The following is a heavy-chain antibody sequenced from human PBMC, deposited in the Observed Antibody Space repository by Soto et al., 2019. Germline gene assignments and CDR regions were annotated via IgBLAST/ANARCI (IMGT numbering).Heavy chain of an antibody. CDR3: ARASSSSSAADY. V-gene: IGHV4-31*03. CDR1: GESISSGGYY. J-gene: IGHJ4*02. CDR2: IYDTESA. Sequence: QVQLQESGPGLVKPSQTLSLTCSVSGESISSGGYYWSWIRHLPGKGLEWIGYIYDTESAYYNPSLNSRVYISLDSSENHFAMRLTSVTAAASAVYYCARASSSSSAADYWGQGLQVTVSS. D-gene: IGHD6-6*01.